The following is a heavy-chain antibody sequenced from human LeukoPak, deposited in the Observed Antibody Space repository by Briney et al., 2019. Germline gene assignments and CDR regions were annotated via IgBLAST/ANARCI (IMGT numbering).Heavy chain of an antibody. CDR3: VDWKGWFDP. J-gene: IGHJ5*02. CDR1: GGSISSGGDY. Sequence: SETLSLTCTVSGGSISSGGDYWSWNRQHPGKGLEWIGYIYYSGSTYYNPSLKSRVTISVDTSKNQFSLKLSSVTAADTAVYYCVDWKGWFDPWGQGTLVTVSS. V-gene: IGHV4-31*03. D-gene: IGHD1-1*01. CDR2: IYYSGST.